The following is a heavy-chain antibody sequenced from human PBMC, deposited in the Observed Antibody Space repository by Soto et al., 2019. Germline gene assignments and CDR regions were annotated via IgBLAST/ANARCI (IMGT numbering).Heavy chain of an antibody. V-gene: IGHV3-11*05. D-gene: IGHD5-12*01. CDR2: ISSSSTYT. J-gene: IGHJ4*02. Sequence: GGSLRLSCAASGFTFSDYYMSWIRQAPGKGLEWVSYISSSSTYTNYADSAKGRFTISRDNAKNSLYLQMNSLRAEDTAVYYCARDHHRYSGYDYVDYWGQGTLVTVSS. CDR1: GFTFSDYY. CDR3: ARDHHRYSGYDYVDY.